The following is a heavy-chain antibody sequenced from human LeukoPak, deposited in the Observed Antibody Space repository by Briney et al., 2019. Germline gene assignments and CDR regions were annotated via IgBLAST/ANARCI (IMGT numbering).Heavy chain of an antibody. CDR3: ARLVGSWDAFDI. Sequence: ASVKVSCKASVYTFTGYYMYWVRQAPGQGLEWMGWINPNSGGTNYAQKFQGRVTMTRHTSISTDYMELSRLRSDDTGVYYCARLVGSWDAFDIWGQGTMVTVSS. J-gene: IGHJ3*02. D-gene: IGHD1-26*01. CDR2: INPNSGGT. CDR1: VYTFTGYY. V-gene: IGHV1-2*02.